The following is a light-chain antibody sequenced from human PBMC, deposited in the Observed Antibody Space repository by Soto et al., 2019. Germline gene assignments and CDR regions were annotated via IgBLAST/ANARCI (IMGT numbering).Light chain of an antibody. J-gene: IGKJ1*01. CDR3: QQYNNWPQT. V-gene: IGKV3-20*01. CDR2: GAS. CDR1: QSVSSSY. Sequence: EIVLTQSPATLSLSPVETATLSCISSQSVSSSYLAWYQQKPGQAPRLLIYGASTRATGIPDRFSGSGSGTDFTLTISRLEPEDFAVYYCQQYNNWPQTFGQGTKVDIK.